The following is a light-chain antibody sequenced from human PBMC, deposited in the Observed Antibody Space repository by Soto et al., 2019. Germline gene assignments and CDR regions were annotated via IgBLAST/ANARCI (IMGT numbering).Light chain of an antibody. CDR1: QSVSSY. Sequence: EIVLTQSPATLSLSPVERATLSCRASQSVSSYLAWYQQKPGQAPRLLIYDASNRATGIPARFSGSGSGTDFTLTISSLAPEDFAVYYCQQRSNWPITFGQGTRLEIK. V-gene: IGKV3-11*01. CDR2: DAS. CDR3: QQRSNWPIT. J-gene: IGKJ5*01.